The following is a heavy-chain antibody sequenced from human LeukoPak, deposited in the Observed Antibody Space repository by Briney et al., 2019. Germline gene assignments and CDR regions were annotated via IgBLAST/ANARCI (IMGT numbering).Heavy chain of an antibody. CDR3: TREVEGYSYASGRFLHFDP. CDR2: IYYSGST. D-gene: IGHD3-10*01. Sequence: SETLSLTCTVSGDSIRSSSYHWGWIRQPPGKGLEWIGSIYYSGSTYNNRSLKRRLTISIDTSKNQFSLRLSSVTAADTTVYYCTREVEGYSYASGRFLHFDPWGQGALVTVSS. CDR1: GDSIRSSSYH. V-gene: IGHV4-39*07. J-gene: IGHJ5*02.